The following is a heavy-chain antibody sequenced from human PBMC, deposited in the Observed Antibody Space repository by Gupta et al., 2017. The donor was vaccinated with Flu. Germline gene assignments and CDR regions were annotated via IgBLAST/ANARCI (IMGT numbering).Heavy chain of an antibody. CDR2: ISGSGGAT. CDR3: AKVTPESEH. V-gene: IGHV3-23*01. Sequence: MSWVRQAPGKGLEWVSAISGSGGATFYADSVKGRFTSSRDNSMNTLYLQMNSLRAEDTAIYYCAKVTPESEHWGQGTLVTVSS. D-gene: IGHD5-18*01. J-gene: IGHJ4*02.